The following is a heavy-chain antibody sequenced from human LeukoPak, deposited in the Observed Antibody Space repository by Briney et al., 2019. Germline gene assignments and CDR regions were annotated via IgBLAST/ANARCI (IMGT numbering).Heavy chain of an antibody. CDR1: GFTFSTYR. CDR2: IRSKTNNYAT. V-gene: IGHV3-73*01. D-gene: IGHD3-10*01. CDR3: TRLRGEKASGDY. J-gene: IGHJ4*02. Sequence: GGSLRLSCAASGFTFSTYRIDWVRQASGKGLEWVGRIRSKTNNYATEYAVSVEGRFTISRDDSENTVYLQMNSLKTEDTAVYYCTRLRGEKASGDYWGQGTLVTVSS.